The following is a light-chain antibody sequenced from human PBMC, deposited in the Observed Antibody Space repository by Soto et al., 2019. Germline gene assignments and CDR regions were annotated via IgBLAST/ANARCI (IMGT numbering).Light chain of an antibody. CDR2: DAS. Sequence: EIVLTQSPGTLSLSPGERAILSCRASQSVNSNYLAWYQQKPGQAPRLLIYDASSRATGIPDRFSGGGSGTDFTLTISRLEPEDFAVYYCQQFSSYPLTFGGGTRLEI. J-gene: IGKJ5*01. CDR3: QQFSSYPLT. V-gene: IGKV3-20*01. CDR1: QSVNSNY.